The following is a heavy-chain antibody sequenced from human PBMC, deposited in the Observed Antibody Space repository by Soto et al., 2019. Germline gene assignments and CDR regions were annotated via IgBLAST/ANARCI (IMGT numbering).Heavy chain of an antibody. J-gene: IGHJ6*02. V-gene: IGHV1-2*04. CDR1: GYTFTSYY. Sequence: ASVKVSCKASGYTFTSYYMHWVRQAPGQGLEWMGWINPNSGGTNYAQKFQGWVTMTRDTSISTAYMELSRLRSDDTAVYYCGRGVPGDYYDSSGYYYFSYYYYGMDVWGQGTTVTVSS. CDR3: GRGVPGDYYDSSGYYYFSYYYYGMDV. CDR2: INPNSGGT. D-gene: IGHD3-22*01.